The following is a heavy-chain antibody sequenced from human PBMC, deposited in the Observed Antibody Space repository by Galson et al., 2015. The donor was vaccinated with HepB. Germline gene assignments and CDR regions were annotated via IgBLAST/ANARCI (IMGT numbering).Heavy chain of an antibody. Sequence: TLSLTCTVSGGSVSTAGYYWSWLRQHPGEALEWIGNINYRVNTYYNPSLRSRVIISVDTSKNQFSLNLTSVTAADTAVYYCARCIPTRSRHYYYYMDVWGKGTTVTVSS. CDR1: GGSVSTAGYY. CDR2: INYRVNT. V-gene: IGHV4-31*03. CDR3: ARCIPTRSRHYYYYMDV. D-gene: IGHD1-1*01. J-gene: IGHJ6*03.